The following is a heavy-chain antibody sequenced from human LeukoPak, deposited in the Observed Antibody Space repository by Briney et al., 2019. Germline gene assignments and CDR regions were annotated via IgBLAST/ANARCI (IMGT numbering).Heavy chain of an antibody. V-gene: IGHV1-69*13. CDR3: ARVSIAARLNYYYGMDV. CDR2: IIPIVDTA. CDR1: GGTFSSYA. D-gene: IGHD6-6*01. J-gene: IGHJ6*02. Sequence: GASVKVSCKASGGTFSSYAISWVRQAPGQGLEWMGGIIPIVDTANYAQKFLGRVTITADESTSTAYMELSSLRSEDTAVYYCARVSIAARLNYYYGMDVWGQGTTVTVSS.